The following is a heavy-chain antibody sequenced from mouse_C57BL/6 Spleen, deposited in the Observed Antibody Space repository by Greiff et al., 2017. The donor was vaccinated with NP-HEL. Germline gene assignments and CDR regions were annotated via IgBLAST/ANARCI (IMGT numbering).Heavy chain of an antibody. Sequence: QVQLKQPGAELVMPGASVKLSCKASGYTFTSYWMHWVKQRPGQGLEWIGEIDPNSGGTKYNEKFKSKATLTVDKPSSTAYMQLSSLTSEDSAVYYCARGDWDYAMDYWGQGTSVTVSS. J-gene: IGHJ4*01. D-gene: IGHD4-1*01. V-gene: IGHV1-72*01. CDR1: GYTFTSYW. CDR3: ARGDWDYAMDY. CDR2: IDPNSGGT.